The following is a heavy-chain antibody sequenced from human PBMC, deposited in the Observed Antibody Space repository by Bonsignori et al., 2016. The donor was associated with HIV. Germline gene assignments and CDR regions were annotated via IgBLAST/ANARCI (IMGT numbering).Heavy chain of an antibody. V-gene: IGHV1-18*01. J-gene: IGHJ4*02. CDR3: ARAKTMVRGVSSLPDY. D-gene: IGHD3-10*01. Sequence: WVRQAPGQGLEWMGWISAYNGNTNYAQKLQGRVTMTTDTSTSTAYMELRSLRSDDTAVYYCARAKTMVRGVSSLPDYWGQGTLVTVSS. CDR2: ISAYNGNT.